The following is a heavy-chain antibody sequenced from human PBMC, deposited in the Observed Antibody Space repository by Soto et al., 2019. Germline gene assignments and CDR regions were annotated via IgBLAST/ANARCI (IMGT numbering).Heavy chain of an antibody. D-gene: IGHD6-6*01. Sequence: PGESLKISCKGSGYSFTSYWISWVRQMPGKGLEWMGRIDPSDSYTNYSPSFQGHVTISADKSISTAYLQWSSLKASDTAMYYCARHGSSSLPSYYYYGMDVWGQGTTVTVSS. J-gene: IGHJ6*02. V-gene: IGHV5-10-1*01. CDR1: GYSFTSYW. CDR3: ARHGSSSLPSYYYYGMDV. CDR2: IDPSDSYT.